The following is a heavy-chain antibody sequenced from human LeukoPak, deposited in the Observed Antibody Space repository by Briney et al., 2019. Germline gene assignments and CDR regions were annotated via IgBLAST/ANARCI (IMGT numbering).Heavy chain of an antibody. CDR2: ISTDGYTT. J-gene: IGHJ4*02. V-gene: IGHV3-74*01. D-gene: IGHD2-15*01. CDR3: VVGGSPGY. CDR1: GLAFSAYK. Sequence: QTGESLRLSCAASGLAFSAYKMHWVRQAPRKGLVWVSRISTDGYTTDYADFVQGRFTASRDNTKNTWSLEMNSLRAEDTAVYYCVVGGSPGYWGQGTLVTVSS.